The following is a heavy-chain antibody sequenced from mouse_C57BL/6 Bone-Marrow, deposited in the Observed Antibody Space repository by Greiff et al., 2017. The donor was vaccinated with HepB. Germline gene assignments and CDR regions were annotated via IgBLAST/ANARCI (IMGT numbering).Heavy chain of an antibody. Sequence: VQLKESGPELVKPGASVKISCKASGYSFTDYNMNWVKQSNGKSLEWIGVINPNYGTTSYNQKFKGKATLTVDQSSSTSYMQPNSLTSEDSAVYYCARWVWYLYYFDYWGQGTTLTVSS. V-gene: IGHV1-39*01. CDR1: GYSFTDYN. J-gene: IGHJ2*01. D-gene: IGHD2-10*02. CDR3: ARWVWYLYYFDY. CDR2: INPNYGTT.